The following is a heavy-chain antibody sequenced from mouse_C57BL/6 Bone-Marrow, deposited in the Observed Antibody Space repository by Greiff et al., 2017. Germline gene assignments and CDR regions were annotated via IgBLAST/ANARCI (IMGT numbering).Heavy chain of an antibody. CDR2: IRNKANNHAT. CDR3: TRRAYDSNFDY. D-gene: IGHD2-5*01. V-gene: IGHV6-6*01. Sequence: DVMLVESGGGLVQPGGSMKLSCAASGFTFSDAWMAWVRQSPEKGLEWVAEIRNKANNHATYYAESVKGRFTISRDDSNSSVYLQMNSLRAEDTGIYYCTRRAYDSNFDYWGQGTTLTVSS. CDR1: GFTFSDAW. J-gene: IGHJ2*01.